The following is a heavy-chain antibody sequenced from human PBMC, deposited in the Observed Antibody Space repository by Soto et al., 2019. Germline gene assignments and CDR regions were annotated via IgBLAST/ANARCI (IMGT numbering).Heavy chain of an antibody. V-gene: IGHV1-2*02. CDR3: ARRARAVAGTAWAFDI. CDR2: INPNSGGT. J-gene: IGHJ3*02. D-gene: IGHD6-19*01. Sequence: ASVKVSCKASGYTFTGYYMHWVRQAPGQGLEWMGWINPNSGGTNYAQKFQGRVTMTRDTSISTAYMGLSRLRSDDTAVYYCARRARAVAGTAWAFDIWGQGTRVTVSS. CDR1: GYTFTGYY.